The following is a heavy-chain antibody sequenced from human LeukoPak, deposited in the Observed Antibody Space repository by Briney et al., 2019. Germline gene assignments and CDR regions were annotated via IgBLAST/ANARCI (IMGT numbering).Heavy chain of an antibody. V-gene: IGHV1-46*01. CDR3: ARVMGYDFWSGDQHWFDP. CDR2: INPSGGST. CDR1: GYTFTSYY. Sequence: EASVKVSCKASGYTFTSYYMHWVRQAPGQGLEWMGIINPSGGSTSYAQKFQGRVTMTRDTSTSTVYMELSSLRSEDTAVYYCARVMGYDFWSGDQHWFDPWGQGTLVTVSS. D-gene: IGHD3-3*01. J-gene: IGHJ5*02.